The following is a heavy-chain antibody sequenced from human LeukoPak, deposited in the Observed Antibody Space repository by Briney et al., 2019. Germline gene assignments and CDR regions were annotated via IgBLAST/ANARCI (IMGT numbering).Heavy chain of an antibody. CDR2: ISTYNGNT. V-gene: IGHV1-18*01. CDR3: ARATYDPYGMDV. J-gene: IGHJ6*02. Sequence: ASVKVSCKASGYTFTSYNINWVRQAPGQGLEWMGWISTYNGNTNYAQKLQGRVTMTTDTSTSTAYMELSRLRSDDTAVYYCARATYDPYGMDVWGQGTTVTVSS. D-gene: IGHD3-16*01. CDR1: GYTFTSYN.